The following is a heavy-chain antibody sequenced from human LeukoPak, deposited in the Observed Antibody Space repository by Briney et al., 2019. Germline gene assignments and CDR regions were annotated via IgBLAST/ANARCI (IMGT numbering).Heavy chain of an antibody. CDR3: AKVARYCSSTSCYYFDY. D-gene: IGHD2-2*01. CDR2: ISGSGGST. CDR1: GFTFSSYA. J-gene: IGHJ4*02. V-gene: IGHV3-23*01. Sequence: GGSLRLSCAASGFTFSSYAMSWVRQAPGKGLEWASAISGSGGSTYYADSVKGRFTISRDNSKNTLYLQMNSPRAEDTAVYYCAKVARYCSSTSCYYFDYWGQGTLVTVSS.